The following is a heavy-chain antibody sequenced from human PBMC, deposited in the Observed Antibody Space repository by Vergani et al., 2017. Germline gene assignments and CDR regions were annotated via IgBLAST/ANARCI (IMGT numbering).Heavy chain of an antibody. CDR1: GFAFSSYG. Sequence: QLVESGGGVVQPGRSLRLSCAASGFAFSSYGMHWVRQAPGKGLEWVSYISGSGSTTYYADSVKGRFTISRDNARNSLYLQMNSLRAEDTAVYYCARKTYRDSPGGWGQGTLVTVSS. CDR3: ARKTYRDSPGG. CDR2: ISGSGSTT. D-gene: IGHD1-26*01. J-gene: IGHJ4*02. V-gene: IGHV3-48*04.